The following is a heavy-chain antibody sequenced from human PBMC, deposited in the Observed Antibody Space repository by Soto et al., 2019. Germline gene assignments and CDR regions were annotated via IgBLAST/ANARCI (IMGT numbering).Heavy chain of an antibody. CDR1: GGSISSSSYY. Sequence: SETLSLTCTVSGGSISSSSYYWGWIRQPPGKGLEWIGSIYYSGSTYYNPSLKSRVTISVDTSKNQFSLKLSSVTAADTAVYYCARHAGLVVVPAAIAHWGQGTLVTV. CDR3: ARHAGLVVVPAAIAH. D-gene: IGHD2-2*02. V-gene: IGHV4-39*01. J-gene: IGHJ4*02. CDR2: IYYSGST.